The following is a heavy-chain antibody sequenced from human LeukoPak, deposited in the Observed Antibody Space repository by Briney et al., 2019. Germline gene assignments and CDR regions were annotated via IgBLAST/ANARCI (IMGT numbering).Heavy chain of an antibody. V-gene: IGHV3-15*01. CDR2: IKSKTDGGTT. Sequence: GGSLRLSCAASGFTFSNAWMSWVRQAPGKGLEWVGRIKSKTDGGTTDYAAPVKGRFTISRDDSKNTLYLQMNSLKTEDTAVYFCCTSSSWHLGDAFDFWGQGTMVTVSS. D-gene: IGHD6-13*01. CDR1: GFTFSNAW. J-gene: IGHJ3*01. CDR3: CTSSSWHLGDAFDF.